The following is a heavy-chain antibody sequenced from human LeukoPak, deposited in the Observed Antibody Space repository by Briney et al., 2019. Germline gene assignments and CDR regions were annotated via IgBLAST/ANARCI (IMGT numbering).Heavy chain of an antibody. CDR3: ARDGGKFGP. Sequence: PSETLSLTCTISGDSIARGDHYWSWIRQPAGKGLEWIGRIYTTGISNYNPSLKSRVSMSVDTSRNQFSLSLTSVSASDTAVYYSARDGGKFGPWGQGTLVTVSS. CDR2: IYTTGIS. D-gene: IGHD3-16*01. V-gene: IGHV4-61*02. CDR1: GDSIARGDHY. J-gene: IGHJ5*02.